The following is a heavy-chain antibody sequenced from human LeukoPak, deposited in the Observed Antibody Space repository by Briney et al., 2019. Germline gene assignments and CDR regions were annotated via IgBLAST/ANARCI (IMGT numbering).Heavy chain of an antibody. Sequence: SVKVSCKASGYTFTSYDINWVRQAPGQGLEWMGGIIPIFGTANYAQKFQGRVTITTDESTSTAYMELSSLRSEDTAVYYCARGLNWAPGTFDYWGQGTLVTVSS. V-gene: IGHV1-69*05. D-gene: IGHD7-27*01. J-gene: IGHJ4*02. CDR3: ARGLNWAPGTFDY. CDR2: IIPIFGTA. CDR1: GYTFTSYD.